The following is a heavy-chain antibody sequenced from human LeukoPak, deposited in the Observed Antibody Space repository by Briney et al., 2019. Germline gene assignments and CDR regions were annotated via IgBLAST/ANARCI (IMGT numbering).Heavy chain of an antibody. J-gene: IGHJ4*02. V-gene: IGHV3-48*03. CDR3: ATLRPRQQLVVDQ. CDR1: GFTFSSYE. CDR2: ITSSGSTM. D-gene: IGHD6-13*01. Sequence: GGSLRLSCTASGFTFSSYEMHWIRQAPGKGLEWVSYITSSGSTMYYADSVKGRFTISRGNAKNSLYLQMGSLRAEDTAVYYCATLRPRQQLVVDQWGQGTLVTVSS.